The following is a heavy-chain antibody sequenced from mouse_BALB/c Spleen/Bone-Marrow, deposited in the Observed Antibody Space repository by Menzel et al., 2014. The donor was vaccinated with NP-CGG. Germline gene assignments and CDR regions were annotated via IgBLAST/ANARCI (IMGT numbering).Heavy chain of an antibody. J-gene: IGHJ4*01. D-gene: IGHD2-4*01. V-gene: IGHV2-6-7*01. CDR2: IWDDGST. CDR3: ARDSFLITRALDY. Sequence: QVQLKDSGPGLVAPSQSLSITRTVSGFSLTGYGVNWVRQPPGKGLEWLGMIWDDGSTDYNSALKSRLSISKDNSKSQVVLKMNSLQTDDTARYYCARDSFLITRALDYWGQGTSVTVSS. CDR1: GFSLTGYG.